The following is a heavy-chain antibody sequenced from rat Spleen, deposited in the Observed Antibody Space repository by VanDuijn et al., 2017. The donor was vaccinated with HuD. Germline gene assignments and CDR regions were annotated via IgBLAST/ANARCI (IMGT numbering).Heavy chain of an antibody. D-gene: IGHD3-3*01. CDR3: VRGSAFFDY. Sequence: QVQLKESGPGLVQPSQTLSLTCTVSGLSLTSNGVSWVRQPPGKGLEWIAAISSGGSTYYNSVFKSRLSISRDTSKSQVILKMNSLQTEDTAMYFCVRGSAFFDYWGQGVMVTVSS. CDR2: ISSGGST. V-gene: IGHV2S12*01. J-gene: IGHJ2*01. CDR1: GLSLTSNG.